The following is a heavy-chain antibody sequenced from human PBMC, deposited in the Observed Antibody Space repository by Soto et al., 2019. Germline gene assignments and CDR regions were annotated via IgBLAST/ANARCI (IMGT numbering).Heavy chain of an antibody. J-gene: IGHJ4*02. Sequence: QVQLVESGGGVVQPGRSLRLSCTASGFTFSSHGMHWVRQAPGKGLEWVAIIAYDGTNKYYVDSVKGRFTISRDNSKNTLYLQMNSLRPEDTAIYYCAKRSYRSGSYFDSWGQGTLVTVSS. CDR1: GFTFSSHG. CDR2: IAYDGTNK. CDR3: AKRSYRSGSYFDS. V-gene: IGHV3-30*18. D-gene: IGHD3-10*01.